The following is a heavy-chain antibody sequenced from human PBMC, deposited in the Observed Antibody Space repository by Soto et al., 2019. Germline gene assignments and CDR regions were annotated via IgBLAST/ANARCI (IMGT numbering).Heavy chain of an antibody. CDR3: ARSIGSKYSSSLDCDY. CDR1: GYTFTSYG. J-gene: IGHJ4*02. Sequence: ASVKVSCKASGYTFTSYGISWVRQAPGQGLEWMGWISAYNGNTNYAQKLQGRVTMTTDTSTSTAYMELRSLRPDDTAVYYCARSIGSKYSSSLDCDYWGQGTLVTVS. CDR2: ISAYNGNT. V-gene: IGHV1-18*01. D-gene: IGHD6-6*01.